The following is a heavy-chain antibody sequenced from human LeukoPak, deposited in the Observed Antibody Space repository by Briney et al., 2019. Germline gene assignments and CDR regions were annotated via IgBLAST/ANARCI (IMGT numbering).Heavy chain of an antibody. D-gene: IGHD2-15*01. CDR3: ARAQEVVVVAATPWFDP. CDR2: IYYSGST. V-gene: IGHV4-30-4*01. J-gene: IGHJ5*02. Sequence: SETLSLTCTVSGGSISSGDYYWSWIRQPPGKGLEWIGYIYYSGSTYYNPSLKSRVTISVDTSKNQFSLKLSSVTAADTAVYYCARAQEVVVVAATPWFDPWGQGTLVTVSS. CDR1: GGSISSGDYY.